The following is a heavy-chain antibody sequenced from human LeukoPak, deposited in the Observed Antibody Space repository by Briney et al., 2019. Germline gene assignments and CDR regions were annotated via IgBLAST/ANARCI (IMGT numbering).Heavy chain of an antibody. J-gene: IGHJ4*02. CDR2: ISSSGSTI. Sequence: AGSLRLSCAASGFTFSSYEMNWVRQAPGKGLEWVSYISSSGSTIYYADSVKGRFTISRDNAKSSLYLQMNSLRAEDTAVYYCARVEMATTYYFDYWGQGTLVTVSS. D-gene: IGHD5-24*01. V-gene: IGHV3-48*03. CDR1: GFTFSSYE. CDR3: ARVEMATTYYFDY.